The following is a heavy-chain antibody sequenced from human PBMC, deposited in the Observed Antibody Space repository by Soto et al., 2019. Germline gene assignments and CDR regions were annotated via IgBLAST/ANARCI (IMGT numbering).Heavy chain of an antibody. D-gene: IGHD6-19*01. CDR2: IYISGST. CDR1: GFTVSNSY. CDR3: AREASGSGWWSQGSFES. V-gene: IGHV3-66*01. Sequence: EVHLVESGGGLVQPGGSLRLACAGSGFTVSNSYMSWVRQAPGKGLEWVSTIYISGSTYYADSVKGRITISRDISRNTVFLQMNSLRVEDTAVYYCAREASGSGWWSQGSFESWGQGTLVTVSS. J-gene: IGHJ4*02.